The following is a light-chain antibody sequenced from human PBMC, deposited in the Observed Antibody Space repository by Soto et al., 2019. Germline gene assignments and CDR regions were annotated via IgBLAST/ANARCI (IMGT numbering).Light chain of an antibody. J-gene: IGKJ4*01. CDR3: LQDNNYPLT. CDR2: AAS. CDR1: QGIGND. V-gene: IGKV1-6*01. Sequence: IQLTHSPSSLSASVGDTVTITCRASQGIGNDLGWYQQKSGKAPKLLIYAASNLQSAVPSRFSGSGSGTDSTLTISGLQPEDVETYYCLQDNNYPLTLGGGTKVDIK.